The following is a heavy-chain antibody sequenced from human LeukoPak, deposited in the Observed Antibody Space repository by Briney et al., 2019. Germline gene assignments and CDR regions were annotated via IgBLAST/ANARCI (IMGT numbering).Heavy chain of an antibody. D-gene: IGHD2-21*02. CDR2: IRSKANSYAT. CDR1: GFTFSGSA. CDR3: TSEVTGASDY. Sequence: GRSLKLSCAASGFTFSGSAMHWVRQPSGKGLEWVGRIRSKANSYATEYAASVKGRFTISRDDSKNTAYLQMNSLKTEDTAVYYCTSEVTGASDYWGQGTLVTVSS. V-gene: IGHV3-73*01. J-gene: IGHJ4*02.